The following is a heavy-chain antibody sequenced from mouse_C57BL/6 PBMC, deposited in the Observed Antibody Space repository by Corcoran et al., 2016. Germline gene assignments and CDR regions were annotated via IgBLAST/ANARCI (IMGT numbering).Heavy chain of an antibody. J-gene: IGHJ2*01. V-gene: IGHV9-3*01. CDR2: INTYSGVP. CDR3: ARRESGPDY. D-gene: IGHD1-3*01. Sequence: QIQLVQSGPELKKPGETVKISCKASGYTFTTYGMSWVKQAPGKGLKWMGWINTYSGVPTYADDFKGRFAFSLETSASTAYLQINNLKNEDTATDCCARRESGPDYWGQGTTLTVSS. CDR1: GYTFTTYG.